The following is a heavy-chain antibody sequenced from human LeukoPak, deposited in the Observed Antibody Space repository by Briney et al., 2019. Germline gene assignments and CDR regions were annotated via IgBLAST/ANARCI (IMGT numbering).Heavy chain of an antibody. CDR3: ARLRPLEQVGGSYYHSMDV. J-gene: IGHJ6*02. D-gene: IGHD6-6*01. Sequence: GASVKVSCKASGYTFTSYYMHWVRQAPGQGLEWMGIINPSGGSTSYAQKFQGRVTMTRDTSTSTVYMELSSLRSEDTAVYYCARLRPLEQVGGSYYHSMDVWGQGTTVTVSS. CDR1: GYTFTSYY. CDR2: INPSGGST. V-gene: IGHV1-46*01.